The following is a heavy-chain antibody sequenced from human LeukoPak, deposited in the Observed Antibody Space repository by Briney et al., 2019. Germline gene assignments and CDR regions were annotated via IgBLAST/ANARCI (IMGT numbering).Heavy chain of an antibody. V-gene: IGHV4-59*10. CDR3: ARAPYPDWGSYNY. J-gene: IGHJ4*02. CDR1: GGSFSGYY. Sequence: SETLSLTCAVYGGSFSGYYWSWIRQPPGKGLEWIGRIYTSGSTSYNFFLKSRVTISIDTSKNQFSLKLNSVTAADTAVYYCARAPYPDWGSYNYWGQGTLVTVSS. D-gene: IGHD7-27*01. CDR2: IYTSGST.